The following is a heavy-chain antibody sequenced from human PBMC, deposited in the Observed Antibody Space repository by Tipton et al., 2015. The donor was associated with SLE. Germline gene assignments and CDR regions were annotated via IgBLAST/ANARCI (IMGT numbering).Heavy chain of an antibody. D-gene: IGHD6-19*01. Sequence: TLSLTCTVSGGSVSSQYWSWIRQPPGKGLEWIGYIYHSGSTNYNPSLTSRVTISVDTSKNQFYLNLRSVTAADTAVYYCARSSGWDAEYFQDWGQGTLVTVSP. J-gene: IGHJ1*01. CDR3: ARSSGWDAEYFQD. V-gene: IGHV4-59*02. CDR1: GGSVSSQY. CDR2: IYHSGST.